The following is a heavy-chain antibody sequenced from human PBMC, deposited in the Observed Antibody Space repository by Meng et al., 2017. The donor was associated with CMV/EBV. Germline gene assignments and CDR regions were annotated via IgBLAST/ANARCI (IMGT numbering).Heavy chain of an antibody. CDR1: GGTFSTFA. CDR2: FIPVFETA. D-gene: IGHD1-26*01. V-gene: IGHV1-69*12. J-gene: IGHJ4*02. Sequence: QARSGQLAAEAKKPGSSVTASCKTSGGTFSTFAISGVRQAPGEGLEWMGVFIPVFETANYAERFQDRVTITADDSTTTAYMELSSLRADDTALYFCARGGDSWYSDYWGQGTLVTVSS. CDR3: ARGGDSWYSDY.